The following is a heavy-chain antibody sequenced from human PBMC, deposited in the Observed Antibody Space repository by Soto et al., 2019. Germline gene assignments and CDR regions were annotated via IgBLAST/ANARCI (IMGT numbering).Heavy chain of an antibody. Sequence: PSETLSLTCTVSGGSLGNDGSYWSWSRQRPGRRLEWIGYIYYSWRTYYISSLTSRVSISADTSYHQFSLKLPSVTDAHSAGYYGAGGSSKSWFDSWGQVTRVTVAS. V-gene: IGHV4-31*03. CDR3: AGGSSKSWFDS. CDR1: GGSLGNDGSY. CDR2: IYYSWRT. D-gene: IGHD6-6*01. J-gene: IGHJ5*01.